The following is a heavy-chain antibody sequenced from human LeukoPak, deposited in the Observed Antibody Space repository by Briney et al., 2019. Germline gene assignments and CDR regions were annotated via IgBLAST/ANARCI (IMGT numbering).Heavy chain of an antibody. CDR2: ISAYNGNT. CDR1: GYTFTSYG. J-gene: IGHJ4*02. D-gene: IGHD1-26*01. V-gene: IGHV1-18*01. CDR3: ARVVVGATTRHIDY. Sequence: ASVNVSCKASGYTFTSYGIGWVRQAPGQGLEWMGWISAYNGNTNYAQKLQGRVTMTTDTSTSTAYMVLRSLRSDDTAVYYCARVVVGATTRHIDYWGQGTLVTVSS.